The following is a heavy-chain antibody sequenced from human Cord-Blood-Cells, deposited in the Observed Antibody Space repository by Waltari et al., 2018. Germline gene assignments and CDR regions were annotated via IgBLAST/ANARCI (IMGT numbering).Heavy chain of an antibody. CDR3: ASFFVDSSGYYYFDY. CDR2: INPNSGGT. CDR1: GYTFTGYY. V-gene: IGHV1-2*02. Sequence: QVQLVQSGAEVKKPGASVKVSCKASGYTFTGYYMPWVRPAPGQGLEWMGWINPNSGGTNYAQKFQGRVTMTRDTSISTAYMELSRLRSDDTAVYYCASFFVDSSGYYYFDYWGQGTLVTVSS. D-gene: IGHD3-22*01. J-gene: IGHJ4*02.